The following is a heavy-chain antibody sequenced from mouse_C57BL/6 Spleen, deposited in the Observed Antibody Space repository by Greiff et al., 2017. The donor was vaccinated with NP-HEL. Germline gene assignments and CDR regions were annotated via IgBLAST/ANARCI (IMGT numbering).Heavy chain of an antibody. J-gene: IGHJ2*01. CDR3: TRVELGLHFDY. D-gene: IGHD4-1*01. CDR2: ISSGGDYI. V-gene: IGHV5-9-1*02. Sequence: EVKLMESGEGLVKPGGSLKLSCAASGFTFSSYAMSWVRQTPEKRLEWVAYISSGGDYIYYADTVKGRFTISRDNARNTLYLQMSSLKSEDTAMYYCTRVELGLHFDYWGQGTTLTVSS. CDR1: GFTFSSYA.